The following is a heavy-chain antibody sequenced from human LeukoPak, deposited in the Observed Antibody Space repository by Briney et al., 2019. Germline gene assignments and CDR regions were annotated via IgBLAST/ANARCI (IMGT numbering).Heavy chain of an antibody. CDR2: INHSGST. Sequence: SETLSLTCAVYGGSFSAYYWSWIRQPPGKGLEWIGEINHSGSTNYNPSLKSRVTKSVDTSKNQFSLKLSSVTAADTAVYYRARVGSSGWHPGFDYWGQGTLVTVSS. CDR3: ARVGSSGWHPGFDY. D-gene: IGHD6-19*01. J-gene: IGHJ4*02. V-gene: IGHV4-34*01. CDR1: GGSFSAYY.